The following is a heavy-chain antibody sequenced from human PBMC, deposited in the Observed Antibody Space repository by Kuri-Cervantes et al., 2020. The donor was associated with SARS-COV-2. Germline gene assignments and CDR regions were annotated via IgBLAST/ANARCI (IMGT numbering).Heavy chain of an antibody. J-gene: IGHJ2*01. V-gene: IGHV3-48*03. CDR1: GFTFSSYE. CDR3: AGDRGNWYFDL. D-gene: IGHD3-10*01. Sequence: GGSLRLSCAASGFTFSSYEMNWVRQAPGKGLEWVSYISSSGSTIYYADSVKGRFTISRDNAKNSLYLQMNSLTAEDTAVYYCAGDRGNWYFDLWGRGTLVTVSS. CDR2: ISSSGSTI.